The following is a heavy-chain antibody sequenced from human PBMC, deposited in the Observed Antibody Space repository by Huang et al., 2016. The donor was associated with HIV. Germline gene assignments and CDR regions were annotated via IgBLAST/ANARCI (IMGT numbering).Heavy chain of an antibody. D-gene: IGHD3-22*01. Sequence: QITLKESGPPLVKPTQTLTLTCIFSEFSLTTSGMGVGWIRQSPGKALEWLALIYWNDEKRYSPALNTRLTITKNTSRNQVVLTVTNMDPVDTATYFCARVFGGYDSSGYLDYFDYWGQGTLVTVSS. J-gene: IGHJ4*02. CDR1: EFSLTTSGMG. CDR3: ARVFGGYDSSGYLDYFDY. V-gene: IGHV2-5*01. CDR2: IYWNDEK.